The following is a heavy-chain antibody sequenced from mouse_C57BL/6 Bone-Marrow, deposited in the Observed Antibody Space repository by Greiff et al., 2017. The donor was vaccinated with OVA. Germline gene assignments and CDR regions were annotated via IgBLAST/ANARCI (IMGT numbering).Heavy chain of an antibody. CDR2: INPGSGGT. V-gene: IGHV1-54*01. CDR1: GYAFTNYL. J-gene: IGHJ2*01. Sequence: QVQLQQSGAELVRPGTSVKVSCKASGYAFTNYLIEWVKQRPGQGLEWIGVINPGSGGTNYTEKFKGKATLTADKSSSTAYMQLSSLTSEDAAVYCCARGGDYYGSRWYLDYWGQGTTLTVSS. CDR3: ARGGDYYGSRWYLDY. D-gene: IGHD1-1*01.